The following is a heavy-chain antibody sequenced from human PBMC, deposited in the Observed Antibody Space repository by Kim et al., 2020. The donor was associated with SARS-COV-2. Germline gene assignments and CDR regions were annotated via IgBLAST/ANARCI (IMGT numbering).Heavy chain of an antibody. Sequence: NYNPSLKNRVTISVDTSKNQFSLKLSSVNAADTAVYYCARAGRDERGFDYWGQGTLVTVYS. D-gene: IGHD3-10*01. J-gene: IGHJ4*02. CDR3: ARAGRDERGFDY. V-gene: IGHV4-59*01.